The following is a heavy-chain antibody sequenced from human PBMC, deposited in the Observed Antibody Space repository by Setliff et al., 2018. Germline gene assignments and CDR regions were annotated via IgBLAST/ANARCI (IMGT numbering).Heavy chain of an antibody. CDR1: GGSFSGYY. J-gene: IGHJ6*03. V-gene: IGHV4-34*01. Sequence: PSETLSLTCAVYGGSFSGYYWSWIRQPPGKGLEWIGEINHSGSTNYNPSLKSRVTISVDTSKNQFSLKLSSVTAADTAVYFCARVTGFSYMDVWGKGTTVTVS. CDR2: INHSGST. CDR3: ARVTGFSYMDV. D-gene: IGHD3-3*01.